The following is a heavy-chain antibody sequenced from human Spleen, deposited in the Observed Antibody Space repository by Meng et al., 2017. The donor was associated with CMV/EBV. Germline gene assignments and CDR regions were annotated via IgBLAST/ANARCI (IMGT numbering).Heavy chain of an antibody. CDR2: IREDGSSK. CDR1: GFTFSTSW. D-gene: IGHD2-2*01. V-gene: IGHV3-7*03. J-gene: IGHJ4*02. Sequence: GESLKISCAASGFTFSTSWMSWVRQAPGKGLEWVANIREDGSSKYYADPVKGRFTISRDNAKNTLYLQMTDVRPEDAGIYYCARDDRNATHFFDFWGLGTRVTVSS. CDR3: ARDDRNATHFFDF.